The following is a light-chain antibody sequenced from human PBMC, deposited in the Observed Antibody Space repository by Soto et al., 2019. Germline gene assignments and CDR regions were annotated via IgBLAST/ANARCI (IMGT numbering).Light chain of an antibody. Sequence: DIQVTQSPPTLSASVGDRVTITCRASQTIGNFLNWYQQKPGKAPKLLIYAASTLESGVPSRFSGSGSGTDFTLTISTLQPEDFATYYCQQSYSALMYTFGQGTKVDIK. CDR3: QQSYSALMYT. CDR2: AAS. V-gene: IGKV1-39*01. CDR1: QTIGNF. J-gene: IGKJ2*01.